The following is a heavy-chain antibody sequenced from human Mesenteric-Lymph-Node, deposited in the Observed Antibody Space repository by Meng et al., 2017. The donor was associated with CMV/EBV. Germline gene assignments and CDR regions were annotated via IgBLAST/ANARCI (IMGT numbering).Heavy chain of an antibody. J-gene: IGHJ4*02. Sequence: GGSLRLSCAASGFTFSSNWMSWVRQAPGKGLEWVANIKQDASEKYYADSVKGRFTISRDNAKNSLYLQMNSLRAEDTAVYYCARDRDYYDSSAYYFTFDYWGRGTLVTVSS. D-gene: IGHD3-22*01. CDR3: ARDRDYYDSSAYYFTFDY. CDR2: IKQDASEK. V-gene: IGHV3-7*01. CDR1: GFTFSSNW.